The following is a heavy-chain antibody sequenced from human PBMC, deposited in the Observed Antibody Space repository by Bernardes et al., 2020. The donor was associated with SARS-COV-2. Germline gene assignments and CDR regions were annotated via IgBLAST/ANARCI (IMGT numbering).Heavy chain of an antibody. CDR2: IWPHDSDT. J-gene: IGHJ5*02. V-gene: IGHV5-51*01. D-gene: IGHD3-16*02. CDR3: ARNRWNSVSNWFDP. Sequence: GESLKISCWTSGYTFADYWIGWVRRVPGKGLEWMGNIWPHDSDTRYNPSFQGQVTISADRSTRTAYLEWSSLQASDTAIYYCARNRWNSVSNWFDPWGQGTLVTVSS. CDR1: GYTFADYW.